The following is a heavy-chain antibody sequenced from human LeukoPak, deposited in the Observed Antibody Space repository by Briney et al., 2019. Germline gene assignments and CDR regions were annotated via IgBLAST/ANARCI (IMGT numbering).Heavy chain of an antibody. Sequence: SETLSLTCAVYGGSFSGYYWSWIRQPPGKGLEWIGEIDHSGSTNYSPSLKSRVTISVDTSKNQFSLRLSSVTAADTAVYYCAREGGYDILTGPTDYWGQGTLVTVSS. CDR2: IDHSGST. CDR3: AREGGYDILTGPTDY. CDR1: GGSFSGYY. D-gene: IGHD3-9*01. J-gene: IGHJ4*02. V-gene: IGHV4-34*01.